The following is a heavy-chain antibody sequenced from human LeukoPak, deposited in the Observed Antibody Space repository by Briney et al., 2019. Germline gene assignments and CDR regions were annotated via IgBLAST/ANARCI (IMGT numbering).Heavy chain of an antibody. CDR3: ARDRHDSSGAFDY. CDR2: MNPNSGNT. D-gene: IGHD3-22*01. CDR1: GYTFTSYD. J-gene: IGHJ4*02. Sequence: GASVKVSCKASGYTFTSYDINWVRQATGQRLEWMGWMNPNSGNTGYAQKFQGRVNTTRNTSISTAYMELSSLRSEDTAVYYCARDRHDSSGAFDYWGQGTLVTVSS. V-gene: IGHV1-8*01.